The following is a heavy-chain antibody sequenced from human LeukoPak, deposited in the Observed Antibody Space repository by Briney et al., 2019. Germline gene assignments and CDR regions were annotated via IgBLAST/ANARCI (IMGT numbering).Heavy chain of an antibody. J-gene: IGHJ4*02. D-gene: IGHD3-16*01. V-gene: IGHV3-23*01. Sequence: GGSLRLSCAASGFTFSSYAMSWVRQAPGKGLEWVSAISGSGGSTYYADSVKGRFTISRDNSRSTLYLQMNSLRSEDTAVYFCARDSLGGDSNLNPFFDYWGQGTLVTVSS. CDR3: ARDSLGGDSNLNPFFDY. CDR2: ISGSGGST. CDR1: GFTFSSYA.